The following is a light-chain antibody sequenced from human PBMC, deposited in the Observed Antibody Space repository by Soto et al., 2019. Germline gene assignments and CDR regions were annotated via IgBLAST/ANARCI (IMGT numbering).Light chain of an antibody. CDR3: SSYTSGDSRLV. J-gene: IGLJ2*01. CDR2: EVS. CDR1: SSDVGGYDY. Sequence: QSALTQPASGSGAPGQSITISCTGTSSDVGGYDYVSWYQQHPGKVPKLIIYEVSNRPSGVSNRFSGSKSGNTASLTIAGLQTEDDADYSCSSYTSGDSRLVFGGGTKVTVL. V-gene: IGLV2-14*01.